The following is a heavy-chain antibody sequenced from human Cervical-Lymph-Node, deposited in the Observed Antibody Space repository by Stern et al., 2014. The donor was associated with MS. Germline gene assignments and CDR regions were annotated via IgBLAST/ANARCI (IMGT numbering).Heavy chain of an antibody. V-gene: IGHV4-61*01. CDR1: GGSVSSGSYY. CDR2: IYYSGST. Sequence: QVQLQESGPGLVKPSETLSLTCTVSGGSVSSGSYYWSWIRPPPGKGLEWIGYIYYSGSTNYNPSLKSRVTISVDTSKNQFSLKLSSVTAADTAVYYCARDISGYYLHFDYWGQGTLVTVSS. D-gene: IGHD3-22*01. CDR3: ARDISGYYLHFDY. J-gene: IGHJ4*02.